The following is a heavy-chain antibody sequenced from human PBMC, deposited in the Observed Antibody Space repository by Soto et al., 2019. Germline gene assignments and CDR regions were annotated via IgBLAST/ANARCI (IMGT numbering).Heavy chain of an antibody. D-gene: IGHD3-10*01. Sequence: ETLSLTCTVSGYSINSDDYWGWIRQPPGKGLEWIASIYHSVSTFYNPSLRSRVTISIDTSKNQFSLKLSSVTAADTAVYYCARAGPYGSGSYCLDYWGQGTLVTVSS. V-gene: IGHV4-38-2*02. CDR2: IYHSVST. CDR3: ARAGPYGSGSYCLDY. CDR1: GYSINSDDY. J-gene: IGHJ4*02.